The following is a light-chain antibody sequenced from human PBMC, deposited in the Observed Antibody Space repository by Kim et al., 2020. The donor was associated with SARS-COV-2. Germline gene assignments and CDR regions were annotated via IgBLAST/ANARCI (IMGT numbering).Light chain of an antibody. V-gene: IGKV3-20*01. CDR3: QQYRSALMYT. CDR2: GAS. J-gene: IGKJ2*01. Sequence: DIVLTQSPGTLSLSPGERATLSCRASQSVSSNYLAWYQQKPGQAPRLLIYGASTRATGIPDRFSGSGSGTDFTLTISRLEPEDFAVYYCQQYRSALMYTFGQGTKLEI. CDR1: QSVSSNY.